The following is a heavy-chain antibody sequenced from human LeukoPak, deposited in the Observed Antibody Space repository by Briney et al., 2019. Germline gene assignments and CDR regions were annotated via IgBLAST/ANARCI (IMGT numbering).Heavy chain of an antibody. V-gene: IGHV4-59*08. CDR2: IYYSGST. J-gene: IGHJ4*02. CDR1: GGSISGYY. CDR3: ARQTGYGLVSFDF. D-gene: IGHD3-10*01. Sequence: PSETLSHTCTVSGGSISGYYWNWIRQPPGKGLEWIGYIYYSGSTNYNPSLKSRVTISLDTSKNQFSLKLSSVTAADTAVYYCARQTGYGLVSFDFWGQGTLVTVSS.